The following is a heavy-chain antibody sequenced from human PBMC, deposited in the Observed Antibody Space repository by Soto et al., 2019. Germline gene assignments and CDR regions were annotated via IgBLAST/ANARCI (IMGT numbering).Heavy chain of an antibody. V-gene: IGHV3-23*01. CDR2: ITGSGKSA. Sequence: GGSLRLSCAASGFTFSTFVMTWVRQVPGEGLEWISSITGSGKSAYYADSVKGRVTISRDNSKNTLYLQISSLGVDDTAVYHFVVHRGQYYDAIDVWGKGTMVAVSS. J-gene: IGHJ6*04. CDR3: VVHRGQYYDAIDV. CDR1: GFTFSTFV.